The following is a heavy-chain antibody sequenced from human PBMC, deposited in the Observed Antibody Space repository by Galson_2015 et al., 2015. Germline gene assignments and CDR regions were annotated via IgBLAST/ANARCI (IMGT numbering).Heavy chain of an antibody. J-gene: IGHJ5*02. CDR3: ARDAGNFRFDP. Sequence: SLRLSCAASGFTFSSYGMNWVRQAPGKGLEWVSYISSSSSTIEYADSVKGRLTISRDNAKNSLYLQMNSLRAEDTAVYYCARDAGNFRFDPWGQGTLVTVSS. CDR1: GFTFSSYG. V-gene: IGHV3-48*04. D-gene: IGHD4-23*01. CDR2: ISSSSSTI.